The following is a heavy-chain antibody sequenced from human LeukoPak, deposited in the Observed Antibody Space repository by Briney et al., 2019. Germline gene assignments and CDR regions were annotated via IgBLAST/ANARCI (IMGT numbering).Heavy chain of an antibody. V-gene: IGHV4-59*08. Sequence: PSETLSLTCTVSGGSISSYYWSWIRQPPGKGLEWIGYIYYSGSTNYNPSLKSRVTISVDTSKNQFSLKLSSVTAADTAVYYCARLAAAGYYFDYWGRGTLVTVSS. D-gene: IGHD6-13*01. CDR2: IYYSGST. CDR3: ARLAAAGYYFDY. CDR1: GGSISSYY. J-gene: IGHJ4*02.